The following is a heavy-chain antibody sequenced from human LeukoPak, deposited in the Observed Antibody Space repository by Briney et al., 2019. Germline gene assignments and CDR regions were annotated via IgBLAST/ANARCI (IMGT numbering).Heavy chain of an antibody. Sequence: SGPTLVKPTQTLTLTCTFSGFSLSTSGVGVGWIRQPPGKALEWLALIYWNDDKRYSPSLKSRLTITKDTSKNQVVLTMTNMDPVDNTTYYRSHQPNTVNARRNAFDIWGQGTMVTVSS. V-gene: IGHV2-5*01. CDR2: IYWNDDK. J-gene: IGHJ3*02. CDR3: SHQPNTVNARRNAFDI. CDR1: GFSLSTSGVG. D-gene: IGHD1-14*01.